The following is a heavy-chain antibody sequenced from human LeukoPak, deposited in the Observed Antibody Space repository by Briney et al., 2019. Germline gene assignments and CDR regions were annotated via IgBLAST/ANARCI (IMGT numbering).Heavy chain of an antibody. Sequence: TGGSLRLSRAASGFTFSDAWMSWVRQAPGRGLEWVGRLKSIPDGGTTDYAAPVQGRVTISRDDSKNTLYLQMTSLKTDDTAVYYCTTTIVVAGSYWFDYWGQGTLVTVSS. CDR2: LKSIPDGGTT. V-gene: IGHV3-15*01. CDR1: GFTFSDAW. J-gene: IGHJ4*02. CDR3: TTTIVVAGSYWFDY. D-gene: IGHD6-19*01.